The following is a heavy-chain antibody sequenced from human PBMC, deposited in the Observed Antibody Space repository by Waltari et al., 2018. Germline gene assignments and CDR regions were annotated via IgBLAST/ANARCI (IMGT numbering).Heavy chain of an antibody. J-gene: IGHJ3*02. V-gene: IGHV1-24*01. D-gene: IGHD2-2*01. CDR2: FDPEDGET. CDR3: ATVPVYCSSTSCPLDI. Sequence: QVQLVQSGAEVKKPGASVKVSCKVSGYTLTELSMHWVRQAPGKGLEWMGGFDPEDGETIYAQKFQGRVTMTEDTSTDTAYMELSSLRSEDTAVYYCATVPVYCSSTSCPLDIWGQGTMVTVSS. CDR1: GYTLTELS.